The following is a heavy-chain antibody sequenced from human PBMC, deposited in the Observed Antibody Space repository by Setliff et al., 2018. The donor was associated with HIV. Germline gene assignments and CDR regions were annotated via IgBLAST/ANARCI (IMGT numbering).Heavy chain of an antibody. CDR3: ARETYYGSGSYLPTEYYYYYMDV. CDR2: IIPIFGTA. CDR1: GGTFSSFA. D-gene: IGHD3-10*01. V-gene: IGHV1-69*05. Sequence: GASVKVSCKASGGTFSSFAISWVRQAPGQGLEWMGGIIPIFGTANYAQKFQGRVTITTDESTTTAYMELRGLRSEDTAVYYCARETYYGSGSYLPTEYYYYYMDVWGEGTTVTVSS. J-gene: IGHJ6*03.